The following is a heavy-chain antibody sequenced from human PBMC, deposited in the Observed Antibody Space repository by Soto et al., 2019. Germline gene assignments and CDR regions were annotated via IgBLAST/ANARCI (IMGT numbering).Heavy chain of an antibody. V-gene: IGHV4-39*01. CDR2: IYYSGST. J-gene: IGHJ6*02. CDR1: GCSISSSSYY. Sequence: SETMSITITVSGCSISSSSYYWGWISQPPGKGLEWIGSIYYSGSTYYNPSLKSRVTISVDTSKNQFSLKLSSVTAADTAVYYCARQSPHYYYYGMDVWGQGTTVTVSS. CDR3: ARQSPHYYYYGMDV.